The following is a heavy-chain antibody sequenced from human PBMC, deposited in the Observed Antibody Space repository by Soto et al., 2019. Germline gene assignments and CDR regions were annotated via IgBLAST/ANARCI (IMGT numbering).Heavy chain of an antibody. CDR2: IWYDGSNK. D-gene: IGHD6-13*01. V-gene: IGHV3-33*01. CDR1: GFTFSSYG. J-gene: IGHJ1*01. CDR3: ARDGSSSSWYPEYFQH. Sequence: QVQLVESGGGVVQPGRSLRLSCAASGFTFSSYGMHWVRQAPGKGLEWVAVIWYDGSNKYYADSVKGRFTISRDNSQNTLYLQMNSLRAEDTAVYYCARDGSSSSWYPEYFQHWGQGTLVTVSS.